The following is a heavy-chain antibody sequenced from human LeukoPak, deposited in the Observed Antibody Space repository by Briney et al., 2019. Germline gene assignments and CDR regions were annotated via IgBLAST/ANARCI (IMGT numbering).Heavy chain of an antibody. CDR1: GYTFTSYY. J-gene: IGHJ5*02. CDR2: INPSGGST. D-gene: IGHD1-1*01. CDR3: ARDLGTTGTIGVVYNWFDP. Sequence: GASVKVSCKASGYTFTSYYMHWVRQAPGQGLEWMGIINPSGGSTSYAQKFQGRVTMTRDMSTSTVYMELSSLRSEDTAVYYCARDLGTTGTIGVVYNWFDPWGQGTQVTVSS. V-gene: IGHV1-46*01.